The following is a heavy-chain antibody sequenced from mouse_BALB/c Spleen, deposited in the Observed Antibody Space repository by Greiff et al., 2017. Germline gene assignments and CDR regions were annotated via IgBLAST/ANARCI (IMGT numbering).Heavy chain of an antibody. CDR3: ASYGYDDVPYAMDY. V-gene: IGHV2-2*02. CDR2: IWSGGST. D-gene: IGHD2-2*01. CDR1: GFSLTSYG. Sequence: VMLVESGPGLVQPSQSLSITCTVSGFSLTSYGVHWVRQSPGKGLEWLGVIWSGGSTDYNAAFISRLSISKDNSKSQVFFKMNSLQANDTAIYYCASYGYDDVPYAMDYWGQGTSVTVSS. J-gene: IGHJ4*01.